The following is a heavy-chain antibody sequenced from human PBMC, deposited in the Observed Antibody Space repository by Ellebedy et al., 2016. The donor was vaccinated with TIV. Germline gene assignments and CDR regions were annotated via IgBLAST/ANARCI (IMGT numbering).Heavy chain of an antibody. CDR1: GFTFSSYW. D-gene: IGHD3-22*01. CDR3: ARLKVVDKRNY. J-gene: IGHJ4*02. CDR2: INSDGSTT. V-gene: IGHV3-74*01. Sequence: GGSLRLSXAASGFTFSSYWMHWVRQAPGKGLAWVSRINSDGSTTSYADSVKGRFTISRDNAKNTLYLQMNSLRAEDTAVYYCARLKVVDKRNYWGQGTLVTVSS.